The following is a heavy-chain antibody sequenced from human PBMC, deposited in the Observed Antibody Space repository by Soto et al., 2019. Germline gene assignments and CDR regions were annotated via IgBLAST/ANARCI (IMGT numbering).Heavy chain of an antibody. CDR1: GFTFSSYS. D-gene: IGHD4-17*01. CDR2: ISSSSSTI. Sequence: GGSLRLSCAASGFTFSSYSMNWVRQAPGKGLEWVSYISSSSSTIYYADSVKGRLTISRDNAKNSMYLQMNSLRDEDTAVYYCARDDYGGNSYYFDYWGQGTLVTVSS. V-gene: IGHV3-48*02. CDR3: ARDDYGGNSYYFDY. J-gene: IGHJ4*02.